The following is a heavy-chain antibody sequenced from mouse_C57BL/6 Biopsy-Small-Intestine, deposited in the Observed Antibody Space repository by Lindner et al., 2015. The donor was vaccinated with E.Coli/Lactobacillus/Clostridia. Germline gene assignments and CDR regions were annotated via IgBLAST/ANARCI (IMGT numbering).Heavy chain of an antibody. D-gene: IGHD4-1*01. CDR1: GFTFSDYG. J-gene: IGHJ2*01. CDR2: ISSGSSTI. Sequence: VQLQEVWGRALVKPRGSLKLSCAASGFTFSDYGMHWVRQAPEKGLEWVAYISSGSSTIYYADTVKGRFTISRDNAKNTLFLQMTSLRSEDTAMYYCARRPGTSYFDYWGQGTTLTVSS. CDR3: ARRPGTSYFDY. V-gene: IGHV5-17*01.